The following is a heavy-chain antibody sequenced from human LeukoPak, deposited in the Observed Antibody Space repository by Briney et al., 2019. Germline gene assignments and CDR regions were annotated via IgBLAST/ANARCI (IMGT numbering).Heavy chain of an antibody. D-gene: IGHD2/OR15-2a*01. CDR3: AKGGSTNFYYGDV. J-gene: IGHJ6*02. Sequence: KASEPLSLTCSVSGGSMTNLYWTWLRQPPGKGLEWLGDIYDSGSTRYNTSLESRVTISVDTSKNQFSLKLSSVTAADTAVYYWAKGGSTNFYYGDVWGQGTTVTVSS. CDR1: GGSMTNLY. V-gene: IGHV4-59*01. CDR2: IYDSGST.